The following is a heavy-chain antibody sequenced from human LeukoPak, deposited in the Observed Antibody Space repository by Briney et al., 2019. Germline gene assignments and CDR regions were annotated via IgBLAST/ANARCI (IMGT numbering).Heavy chain of an antibody. CDR3: ARQTGSGLFILP. Sequence: KPSETLSLTRAVYGGSFSGYYWSWIRQPPGKGLEWIGEINHSGSTNYNPSLKSRVTISVDTSKNQFSLKITSVTAADTGVYYCARQTGSGLFILPGGQGTLVTVSS. CDR1: GGSFSGYY. D-gene: IGHD3/OR15-3a*01. V-gene: IGHV4-34*01. J-gene: IGHJ4*02. CDR2: INHSGST.